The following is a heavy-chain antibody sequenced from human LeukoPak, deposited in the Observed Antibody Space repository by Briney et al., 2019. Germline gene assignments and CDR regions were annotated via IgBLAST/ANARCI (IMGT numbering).Heavy chain of an antibody. Sequence: GGSLRLSCAASGFTFRNYGMHWVRQAPGKGLEWVAFIRYDGSNKYYADSVKGRFTISRENAKNSLYLQMNSLRAGDTAVYYCAREHGESLDYWGQGTLVTVSS. D-gene: IGHD3-10*01. J-gene: IGHJ4*02. CDR2: IRYDGSNK. CDR3: AREHGESLDY. V-gene: IGHV3-30*02. CDR1: GFTFRNYG.